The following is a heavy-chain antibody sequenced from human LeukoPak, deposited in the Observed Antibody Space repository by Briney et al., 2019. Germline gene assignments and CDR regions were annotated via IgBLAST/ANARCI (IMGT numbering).Heavy chain of an antibody. CDR1: GGSISSGSYY. V-gene: IGHV4-61*02. D-gene: IGHD1-1*01. CDR3: ARDKRVGSPYYFDY. J-gene: IGHJ4*02. Sequence: SQTLSLTCTVSGGSISSGSYYWSWIRQAAGKGVEWIGRIYTGGSTNYNPSLKSRVTISVDTSKNQFSLKLSSVTAADPALYYCARDKRVGSPYYFDYWGQGTRVTVSS. CDR2: IYTGGST.